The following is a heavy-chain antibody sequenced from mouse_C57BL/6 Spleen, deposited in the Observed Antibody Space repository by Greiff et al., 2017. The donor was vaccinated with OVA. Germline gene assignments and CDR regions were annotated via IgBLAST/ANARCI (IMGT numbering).Heavy chain of an antibody. D-gene: IGHD1-1*01. CDR1: GYSITSGYY. CDR2: ISYDGSN. J-gene: IGHJ4*01. Sequence: EVQLQQSGPGLVKPSQSLSLTCSVTGYSITSGYYWNWIRQFPGNKLEWMGYISYDGSNNYNPSLKNRISITRDTSKNQFFLKLNSVTTEDTATYYCARAFSYGSSKDYWGQGTSVTVSS. V-gene: IGHV3-6*01. CDR3: ARAFSYGSSKDY.